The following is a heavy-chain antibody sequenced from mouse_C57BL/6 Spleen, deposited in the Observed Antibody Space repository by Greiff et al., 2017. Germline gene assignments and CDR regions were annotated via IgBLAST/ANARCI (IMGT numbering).Heavy chain of an antibody. D-gene: IGHD1-1*01. J-gene: IGHJ2*01. CDR1: GFNIKNTY. Sequence: VQLQESVAELVRPGASVKLSCTASGFNIKNTYMHWVKQRPGQGLEWIGRIDTANGNTKYAPKFQGKATITADTSSNTAYLQLSSLTSEDTAIYYSARDYYGGSSAYFDYWGQGTTLTVSS. V-gene: IGHV14-3*01. CDR3: ARDYYGGSSAYFDY. CDR2: IDTANGNT.